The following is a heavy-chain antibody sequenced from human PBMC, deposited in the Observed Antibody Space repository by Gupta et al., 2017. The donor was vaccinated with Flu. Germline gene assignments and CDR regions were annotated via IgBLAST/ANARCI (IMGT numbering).Heavy chain of an antibody. D-gene: IGHD4-17*01. CDR3: ATVTTGC. CDR2: INPDGSST. J-gene: IGHJ4*02. Sequence: SYLQWVRQAPGKGLVWVSRINPDGSSTTYADYVKGRFTISRDNAKNTLYLQMNSLGADDTAVYYCATVTTGCWGQGTLVTVSS. CDR1: SY. V-gene: IGHV3-74*03.